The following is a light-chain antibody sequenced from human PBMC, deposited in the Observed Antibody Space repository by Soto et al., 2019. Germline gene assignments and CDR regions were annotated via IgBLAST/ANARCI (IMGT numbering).Light chain of an antibody. J-gene: IGKJ5*01. CDR1: QSIHTS. Sequence: VLTQSPATLSLSPGERPTLSCRASQSIHTSLAWYQQKSGKPPRLXXYDSTLRANGVPDRFGGSGSGTDFTLTISSLEPEDFAVYYGQQRSNWPPITFGQGTRLEIK. CDR2: DST. V-gene: IGKV3-11*01. CDR3: QQRSNWPPIT.